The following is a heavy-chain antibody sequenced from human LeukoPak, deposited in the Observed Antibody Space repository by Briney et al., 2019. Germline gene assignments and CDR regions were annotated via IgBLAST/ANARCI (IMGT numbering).Heavy chain of an antibody. CDR1: GFTSSSYW. J-gene: IGHJ6*02. CDR3: ASGLGYCSGSSCYYYYGMDV. D-gene: IGHD2-15*01. CDR2: IKQEGSEK. Sequence: SGGSLRLSCVASGFTSSSYWVSWVRQAPGKGLEWVANIKQEGSEKYYVDSVKGRFTIARDNAKNSLYLQMNSLRAEDTAVYYCASGLGYCSGSSCYYYYGMDVWGQGTTVTVSS. V-gene: IGHV3-7*01.